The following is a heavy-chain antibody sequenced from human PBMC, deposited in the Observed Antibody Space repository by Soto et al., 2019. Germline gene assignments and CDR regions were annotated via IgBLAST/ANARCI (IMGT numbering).Heavy chain of an antibody. J-gene: IGHJ6*02. Sequence: GASVKVSCKASGYTFTSYGISWVRQAPGQGLEWMGWISAYNGNTNYAQKLQGRVTMTTDTSTSTAYMELRSLRSDDTAVYYCARVELKCSSTSCQYYGMDVWGQGTTVTVSS. CDR2: ISAYNGNT. CDR3: ARVELKCSSTSCQYYGMDV. D-gene: IGHD2-2*01. CDR1: GYTFTSYG. V-gene: IGHV1-18*01.